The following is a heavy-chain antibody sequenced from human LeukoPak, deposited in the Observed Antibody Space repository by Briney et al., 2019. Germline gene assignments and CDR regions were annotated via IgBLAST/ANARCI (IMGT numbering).Heavy chain of an antibody. V-gene: IGHV1-18*01. J-gene: IGHJ3*02. Sequence: ASVKVSSKASRYTFSSYGISWVRQAPGQGLEWMEWISVYNGNTNYVQKLQGRVTMTTDTSTSTAYMELRSLRSDDTAVYYCARAGIVVVVGATNDAFDIWGQGTMVTVSS. CDR1: RYTFSSYG. CDR3: ARAGIVVVVGATNDAFDI. CDR2: ISVYNGNT. D-gene: IGHD2-15*01.